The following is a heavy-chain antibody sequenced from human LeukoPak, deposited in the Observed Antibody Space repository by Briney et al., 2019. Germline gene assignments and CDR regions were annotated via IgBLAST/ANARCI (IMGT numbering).Heavy chain of an antibody. J-gene: IGHJ1*01. D-gene: IGHD2/OR15-2a*01. Sequence: SETLSLTCSVSGGSISSYYWSWIRQPPGKGLEWLGCVSYSGTTKYSPSLKSRVTISVDTSKSQFSLKLTSVTAADTAVYYCARGKGNYFKYSHHGGGATLVTVS. CDR2: VSYSGTT. CDR1: GGSISSYY. V-gene: IGHV4-59*01. CDR3: ARGKGNYFKYSHH.